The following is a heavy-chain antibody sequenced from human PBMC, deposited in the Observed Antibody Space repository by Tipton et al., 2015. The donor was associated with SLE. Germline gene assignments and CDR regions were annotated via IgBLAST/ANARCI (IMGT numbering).Heavy chain of an antibody. CDR3: ARVNDDSSDYYMDV. CDR1: GGSISSYY. D-gene: IGHD3-22*01. J-gene: IGHJ6*03. CDR2: IYTSGST. Sequence: TLSLTCTVSGGSISSYYWSWIRQPAGKGLEWIGYIYTSGSTNYNPSLKSRVTISVDKSKNQFSLKLSSVTAADTAVYYCARVNDDSSDYYMDVWGKGTTVTVSS. V-gene: IGHV4-4*09.